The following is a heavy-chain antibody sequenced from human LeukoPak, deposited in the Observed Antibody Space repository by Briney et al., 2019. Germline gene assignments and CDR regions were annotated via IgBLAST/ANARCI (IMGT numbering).Heavy chain of an antibody. Sequence: SETLSLTCTVSEVSISSYSWSWIRQPAGEGLEWIGRFSSSGSTNYNPSLKSRVTISVDTSKNQFSLKLSSVTAADTAVYYCARGVRYCSSTNCQNCFDPWGQGALVTVSS. CDR3: ARGVRYCSSTNCQNCFDP. J-gene: IGHJ5*02. V-gene: IGHV4-4*07. CDR2: FSSSGST. CDR1: EVSISSYS. D-gene: IGHD2-2*01.